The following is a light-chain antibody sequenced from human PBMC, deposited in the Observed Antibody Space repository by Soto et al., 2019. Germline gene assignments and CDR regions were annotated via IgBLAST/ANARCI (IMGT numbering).Light chain of an antibody. CDR2: DAS. J-gene: IGKJ1*01. Sequence: EIVLTQSPATLSWSPGERATLSCRASQTVSSYLAWYQQKPGQAPRLLLYDASNRATGIPARFSGSGSGTDFTLTISSLEPEEFAVYYCQQRSNWPPTFGQGTKVEIK. V-gene: IGKV3-11*01. CDR3: QQRSNWPPT. CDR1: QTVSSY.